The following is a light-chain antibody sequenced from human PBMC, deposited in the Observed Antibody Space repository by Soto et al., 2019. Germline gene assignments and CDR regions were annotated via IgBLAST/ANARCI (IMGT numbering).Light chain of an antibody. Sequence: EIVLTQSPAILSVSPGERATLSCRASQSISRSLAWYQQKPGQAPRLLIYGAATRATGIPARFSGSGSGTEFTLTISSLQPDDFATYYCQQYNSYSGTFGQGTKVDIK. J-gene: IGKJ1*01. CDR1: QSISRS. CDR3: QQYNSYSGT. CDR2: GAA. V-gene: IGKV3-15*01.